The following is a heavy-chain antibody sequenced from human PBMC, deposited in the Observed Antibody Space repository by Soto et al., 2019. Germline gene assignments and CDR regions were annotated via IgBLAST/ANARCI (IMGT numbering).Heavy chain of an antibody. V-gene: IGHV1-69*01. CDR3: ARGRATTYLTAFDY. J-gene: IGHJ4*02. CDR2: IIPVFGTA. D-gene: IGHD1-26*01. CDR1: GGTFISYA. Sequence: QVQLVQSGAEVKKPGSSVKVSCKASGGTFISYAISWVRQAPGRGLEWMGGIIPVFGTANYTQKFQGRATITADESTSTAYMELSSLRSEDTALYYCARGRATTYLTAFDYWGQGTLVTVSS.